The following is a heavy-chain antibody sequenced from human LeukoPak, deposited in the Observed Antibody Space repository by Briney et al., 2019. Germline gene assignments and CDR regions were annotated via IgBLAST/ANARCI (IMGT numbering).Heavy chain of an antibody. J-gene: IGHJ5*02. V-gene: IGHV3-30-3*01. CDR1: GFTFSSYA. CDR2: ISYDGSNK. CDR3: ARGSNYDFWSGSLGGNWFDP. Sequence: PGGSLRLSCAASGFTFSSYAMHWVRQAPGKGLEWVAVISYDGSNKYYADSVKGRFTISRDNSKNTLYLQMNSLRAEDTAVYYCARGSNYDFWSGSLGGNWFDPWGQGTLVTVSS. D-gene: IGHD3-3*01.